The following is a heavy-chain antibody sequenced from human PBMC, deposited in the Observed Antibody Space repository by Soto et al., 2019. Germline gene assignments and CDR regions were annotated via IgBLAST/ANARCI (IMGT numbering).Heavy chain of an antibody. V-gene: IGHV1-46*01. CDR3: ANDICSGSYQGSY. Sequence: ASVKVSCKASGNTFTNYYIHWVRQAPGQGLEWMGTINPSGGHTTYAQKFLGRVTMTRDTSTSTLYMELTSLRSEDTAVYYCANDICSGSYQGSYWGQGTLVTVSS. CDR1: GNTFTNYY. CDR2: INPSGGHT. D-gene: IGHD3-10*02. J-gene: IGHJ4*02.